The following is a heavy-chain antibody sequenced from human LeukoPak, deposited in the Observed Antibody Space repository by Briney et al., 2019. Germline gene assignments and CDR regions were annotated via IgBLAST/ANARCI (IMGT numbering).Heavy chain of an antibody. CDR1: GFTFSSYE. CDR2: ISSSGSTI. Sequence: GGSLRLSCAASGFTFSSYEMNWVRQAPGKGLEWVSYISSSGSTIYYADSVKGRFTISRDNSKNTLYLQMNSLRAEDTAVYYCARDEYYYDSSGYIDYWGQGTLVTVSS. D-gene: IGHD3-22*01. CDR3: ARDEYYYDSSGYIDY. V-gene: IGHV3-48*03. J-gene: IGHJ4*02.